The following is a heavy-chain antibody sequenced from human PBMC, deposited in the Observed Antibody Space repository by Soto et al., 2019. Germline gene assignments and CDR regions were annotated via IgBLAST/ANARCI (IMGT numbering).Heavy chain of an antibody. CDR3: ARRYGYSFDY. V-gene: IGHV4-59*08. CDR2: IYYSGST. Sequence: SETLSLTCTVSGGSISSYYWSWIRQPPGKGLEWIWYIYYSGSTNYNPSLKSRVTISVDTSKNQFSLKLSSVTAADTAVYYCARRYGYSFDYWGQGTLVTVS. J-gene: IGHJ4*02. D-gene: IGHD1-1*01. CDR1: GGSISSYY.